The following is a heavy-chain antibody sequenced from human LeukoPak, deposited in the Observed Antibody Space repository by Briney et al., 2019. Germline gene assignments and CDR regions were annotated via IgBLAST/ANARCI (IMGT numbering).Heavy chain of an antibody. CDR1: GYTFTSYG. D-gene: IGHD3-9*01. CDR3: AGVNSALTYYYGMDV. Sequence: GASVKVSCKASGYTFTSYGISWVRQAPGQGLEWMGWISAYNGNTNYAQKLQGRVTMTTDTSTSTAYMELRSPRSDDTAVYYCAGVNSALTYYYGMDVWGKGTTVTVSS. CDR2: ISAYNGNT. V-gene: IGHV1-18*04. J-gene: IGHJ6*04.